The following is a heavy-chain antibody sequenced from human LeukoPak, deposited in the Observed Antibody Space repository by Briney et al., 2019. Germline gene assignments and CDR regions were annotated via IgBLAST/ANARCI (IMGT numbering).Heavy chain of an antibody. CDR2: IGTAGDT. D-gene: IGHD2-21*02. CDR1: GFTFSSYD. CDR3: ARSYCGGDCYFGLGAFDI. J-gene: IGHJ3*02. Sequence: GGSLRLSCAASGFTFSSYDMHWVRQATGKGLEWVSAIGTAGDTYCPGSVKGRFTISRENAKNSLYLQMNSLRAGDTAVYYCARSYCGGDCYFGLGAFDIWGQGTMVTVSS. V-gene: IGHV3-13*01.